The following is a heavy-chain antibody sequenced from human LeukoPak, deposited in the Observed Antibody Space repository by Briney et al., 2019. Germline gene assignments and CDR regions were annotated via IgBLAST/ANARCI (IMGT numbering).Heavy chain of an antibody. D-gene: IGHD3-3*01. CDR2: IFYNGHT. Sequence: PSETLSLTCSVSGAIIKREGFNWDWIRQPPGKGLEYIGSIFYNGHTYYNPSLDSRVTISVDTSKIQFSLNMFYGPAADTAVYYCTRRPKEPGFWSGYVDSWGQGTLVTVSS. CDR1: GAIIKREGFN. V-gene: IGHV4-39*01. J-gene: IGHJ4*02. CDR3: TRRPKEPGFWSGYVDS.